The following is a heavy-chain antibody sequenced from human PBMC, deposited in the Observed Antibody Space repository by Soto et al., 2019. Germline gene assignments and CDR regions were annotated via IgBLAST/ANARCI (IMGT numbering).Heavy chain of an antibody. V-gene: IGHV5-10-1*01. J-gene: IGHJ4*02. D-gene: IGHD3-9*01. CDR1: GYSFTSYW. CDR2: IDPSDSYT. Sequence: GESLKISCKGSGYSFTSYWIGWVRQMPGKGLEWMGRIDPSDSYTNYSPSFQGHVTISADKSISTAYLQWSSLKASDTAMYYCAAGYFDWLLLIPYYFDYWGQGTLVTVSS. CDR3: AAGYFDWLLLIPYYFDY.